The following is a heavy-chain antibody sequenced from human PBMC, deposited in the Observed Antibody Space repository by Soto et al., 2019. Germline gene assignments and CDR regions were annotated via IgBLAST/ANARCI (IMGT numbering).Heavy chain of an antibody. CDR1: GGSISSGAYY. J-gene: IGHJ6*02. D-gene: IGHD2-15*01. CDR2: IYYSGST. V-gene: IGHV4-30-4*02. Sequence: SETLSLTRTLSGGSISSGAYYWSWIRQPPWKGLEWIGHIYYSGSTYYNPSLKSRGTKSVDTSKNTFSLKLSSVTAPATAVYYWARGRYCSGGSCYLTDYGMDVWGQGTTVTVSS. CDR3: ARGRYCSGGSCYLTDYGMDV.